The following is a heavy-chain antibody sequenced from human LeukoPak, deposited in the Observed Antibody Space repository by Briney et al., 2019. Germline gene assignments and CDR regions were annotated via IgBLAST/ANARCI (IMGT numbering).Heavy chain of an antibody. CDR3: ARDYGGSSPFDY. V-gene: IGHV3-11*04. Sequence: PGGSLRLSCEASRFNFSDYYMSWIRQAPGKGLEWLSYISTSSNTIYYAESVKGRFTISRDNAKNSLYLQMNSLRAEDTAVYYCARDYGGSSPFDYWGQGTLVTVSS. CDR1: RFNFSDYY. D-gene: IGHD4-23*01. J-gene: IGHJ4*02. CDR2: ISTSSNTI.